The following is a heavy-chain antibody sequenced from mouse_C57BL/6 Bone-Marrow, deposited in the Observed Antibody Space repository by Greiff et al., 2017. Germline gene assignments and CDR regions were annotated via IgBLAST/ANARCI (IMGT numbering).Heavy chain of an antibody. J-gene: IGHJ2*01. V-gene: IGHV1-76*01. CDR3: ARPRQLRPDY. CDR2: IYPGSGNT. CDR1: GYTFTDYY. Sequence: VQLKQSGAELVRPGASVKLSCKASGYTFTDYYINWVKQRPGQGLEWIARIYPGSGNTYYNEKFKGKATLTAEKSSSTAYMQLSSLTSEDSAVYFCARPRQLRPDYWGQGTTLTVSS. D-gene: IGHD3-2*02.